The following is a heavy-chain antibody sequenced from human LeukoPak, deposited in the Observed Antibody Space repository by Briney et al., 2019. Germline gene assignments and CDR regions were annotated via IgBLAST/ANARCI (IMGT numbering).Heavy chain of an antibody. CDR2: IIPIFGTA. V-gene: IGHV1-69*13. D-gene: IGHD2-2*02. J-gene: IGHJ4*02. CDR3: ARSLGYCSSTSCYTFDY. Sequence: SVKVSXKASGGTFSSYAISWMRQAPGQGLEWMGGIIPIFGTANYAQKFQGRVTITADESTSTAYMELSSLRSEDTAVYYCARSLGYCSSTSCYTFDYWGQGTLVTVSS. CDR1: GGTFSSYA.